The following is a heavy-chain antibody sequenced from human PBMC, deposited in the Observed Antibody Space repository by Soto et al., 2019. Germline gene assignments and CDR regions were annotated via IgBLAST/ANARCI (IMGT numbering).Heavy chain of an antibody. Sequence: SVKVTCKASGGTFSSNASSWVRQAPGQGLEWMGGIIPILGTANYAQKFQGRVTITADESTSTAYMELSSLRSEDTAVYYCARGTSSPASIDYWGQGTLVTVSS. V-gene: IGHV1-69*13. CDR1: GGTFSSNA. J-gene: IGHJ4*02. CDR3: ARGTSSPASIDY. CDR2: IIPILGTA. D-gene: IGHD6-13*01.